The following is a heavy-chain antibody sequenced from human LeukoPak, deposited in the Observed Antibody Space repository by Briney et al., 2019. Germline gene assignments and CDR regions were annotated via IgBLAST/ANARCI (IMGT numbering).Heavy chain of an antibody. V-gene: IGHV3-23*01. Sequence: GGSLRLSCAAPGFTFSSYAMSWVRQAPGKGLEWVSAISGSGGSTYYADSVKGRFTISRDSSTNTLYLQMNSLRAEDTAVYYCARVTGPTSTMVRGVIIPAFDYWGQGTLVTVSS. J-gene: IGHJ4*02. CDR3: ARVTGPTSTMVRGVIIPAFDY. CDR1: GFTFSSYA. D-gene: IGHD3-10*01. CDR2: ISGSGGST.